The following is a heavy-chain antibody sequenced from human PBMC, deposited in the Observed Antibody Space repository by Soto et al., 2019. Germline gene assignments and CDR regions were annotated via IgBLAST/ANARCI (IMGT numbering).Heavy chain of an antibody. CDR3: ARPHYESNTFYSYFDY. CDR1: GDSMNTNNW. D-gene: IGHD3-22*01. J-gene: IGHJ4*02. V-gene: IGHV4-4*02. Sequence: SETLSLTCAVFGDSMNTNNWWSWVRQTPGKGLEWIGEIHHNGDTTYSPSLKSRVTISVDTSKNQFSLELSSVTAADTAVYYCARPHYESNTFYSYFDYWGQGTLVTVSS. CDR2: IHHNGDT.